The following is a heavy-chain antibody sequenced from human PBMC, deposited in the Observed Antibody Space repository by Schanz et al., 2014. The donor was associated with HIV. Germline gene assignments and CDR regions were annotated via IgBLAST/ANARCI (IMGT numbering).Heavy chain of an antibody. Sequence: QVQLQQWGAGLLKPSETLSLTCAVYGSFGGTWWNWIRQTPGKGLEYIGDINHNGDTRYNPSLKSRLPISSDSPKRQFSLMLKSVPAADTAVYFCARATTDPFQPTYYFDSWGQGTLVTVSS. CDR3: ARATTDPFQPTYYFDS. CDR1: GSFGGTW. V-gene: IGHV4-34*01. J-gene: IGHJ4*02. D-gene: IGHD1-1*01. CDR2: INHNGDT.